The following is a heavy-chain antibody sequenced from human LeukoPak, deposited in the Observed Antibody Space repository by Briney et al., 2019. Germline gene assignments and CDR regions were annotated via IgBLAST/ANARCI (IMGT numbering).Heavy chain of an antibody. CDR1: GFTFSNYG. D-gene: IGHD5-12*01. Sequence: GGSLRLSCAASGFTFSNYGMHWARQAPGKGLEWVALISFDESSEYYADSVKSRFSISRDNSKNTLYLQMNNARVDDTAVYYCAKEVGYGSPYFDYWGQGTLVTVSS. J-gene: IGHJ4*02. CDR3: AKEVGYGSPYFDY. CDR2: ISFDESSE. V-gene: IGHV3-30*18.